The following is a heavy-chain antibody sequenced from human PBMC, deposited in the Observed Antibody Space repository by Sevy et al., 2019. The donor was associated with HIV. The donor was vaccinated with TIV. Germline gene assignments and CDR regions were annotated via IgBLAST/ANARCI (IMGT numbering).Heavy chain of an antibody. V-gene: IGHV4-59*01. J-gene: IGHJ3*01. Sequence: ASETLSLTCTVSGGSISGYYWSWIRQAPGKGLEWIGYFFYSGYSNYNPSLKSRVTISEDTSKNHLSLTLTSVTAADTAVYYCARDPSPYNGVSDFDLWGQGTSVTVSS. CDR1: GGSISGYY. D-gene: IGHD1-1*01. CDR3: ARDPSPYNGVSDFDL. CDR2: FFYSGYS.